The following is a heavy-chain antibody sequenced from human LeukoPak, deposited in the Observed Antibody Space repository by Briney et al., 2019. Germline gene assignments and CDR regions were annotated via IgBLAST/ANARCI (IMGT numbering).Heavy chain of an antibody. CDR3: ARARTNFDY. J-gene: IGHJ4*02. CDR1: GGSFSGYY. Sequence: SETLSLSCAVYGGSFSGYYWSWIRQPPGKGLEWIGEINHSGSTNYNPSLKSRVTISVDTSKNQFSLKLSSVTAADTAVCYCARARTNFDYWGQGTLVTVSS. V-gene: IGHV4-34*01. CDR2: INHSGST.